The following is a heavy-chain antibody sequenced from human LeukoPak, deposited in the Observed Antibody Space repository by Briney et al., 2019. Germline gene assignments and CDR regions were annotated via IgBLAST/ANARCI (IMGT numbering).Heavy chain of an antibody. Sequence: GGSLRLSCAASGFTFSSYSMNWVRQAPGKGLEWVSSISSSSSYIYYADSVKGRFTISRDNAKNSLYLQMNSLRAEDTAVYYCTRRSSAYYYYYMDVWGKGTTVTVSS. CDR3: TRRSSAYYYYYMDV. CDR1: GFTFSSYS. D-gene: IGHD3-22*01. CDR2: ISSSSSYI. J-gene: IGHJ6*03. V-gene: IGHV3-21*01.